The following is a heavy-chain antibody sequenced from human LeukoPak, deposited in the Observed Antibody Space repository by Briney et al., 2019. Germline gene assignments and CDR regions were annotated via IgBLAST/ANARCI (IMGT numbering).Heavy chain of an antibody. CDR1: GFTFSFYW. J-gene: IGHJ4*02. CDR3: ARDEHQYYSESSGRFDY. D-gene: IGHD3-22*01. Sequence: GGSLRLSCVASGFTFSFYWMGWVRQAPGKGLEWVANIKQDGSEKYYVDSARGRLTISRDNAKNSLYLQMNSLRAEDTAVYYCARDEHQYYSESSGRFDYWGQGVLVTVSS. V-gene: IGHV3-7*04. CDR2: IKQDGSEK.